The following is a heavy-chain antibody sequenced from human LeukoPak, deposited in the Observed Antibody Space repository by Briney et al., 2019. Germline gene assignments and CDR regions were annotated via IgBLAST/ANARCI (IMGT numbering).Heavy chain of an antibody. D-gene: IGHD1-26*01. Sequence: SETLSLTCTVSGGSISSYYWSWIRQPPGKLLELIGYIYYIWSTNYNPSLKSRVTISVDTSKNQFSLKLSSVTAADTAVYYCARHRTGSDWDFDYWGKGNLVTVSS. CDR3: ARHRTGSDWDFDY. J-gene: IGHJ4*02. CDR1: GGSISSYY. V-gene: IGHV4-59*08. CDR2: IYYIWST.